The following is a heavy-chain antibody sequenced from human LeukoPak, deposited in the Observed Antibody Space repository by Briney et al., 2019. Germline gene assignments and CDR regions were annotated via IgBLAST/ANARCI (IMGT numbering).Heavy chain of an antibody. CDR3: ARSRIAAISGFDP. V-gene: IGHV4-39*01. CDR2: MYYSVNT. CDR1: GGSISSRSYY. D-gene: IGHD6-13*01. Sequence: PSETLSLTCTVSGGSISSRSYYWGWVRQLPGKGLEWIGSMYYSVNTYYNPSLKSRVTISVDTSKNQFSLNLISVTAADTAVYYCARSRIAAISGFDPWGQGTRVTVSS. J-gene: IGHJ5*02.